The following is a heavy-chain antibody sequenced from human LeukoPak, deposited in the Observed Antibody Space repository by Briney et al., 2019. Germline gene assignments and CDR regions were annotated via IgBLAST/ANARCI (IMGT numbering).Heavy chain of an antibody. D-gene: IGHD6-19*01. J-gene: IGHJ4*02. CDR3: AKTPLAVAPGDFFDY. CDR1: GFTFSSYA. V-gene: IGHV3-23*01. CDR2: ISGSGGST. Sequence: GGSLRLSCEASGFTFSSYAMSWVRPAPGKGLEWVSAISGSGGSTYYADSVKGRFTISRDNSKNTLYLQMNSLRADDTAVYYCAKTPLAVAPGDFFDYWGQGTLVTVSS.